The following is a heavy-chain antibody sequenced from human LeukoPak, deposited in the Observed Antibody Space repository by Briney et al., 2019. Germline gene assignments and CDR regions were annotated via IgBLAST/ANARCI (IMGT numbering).Heavy chain of an antibody. Sequence: AASVKVSCKASGYTFTSYAMHWVRQAPGQRLEWMGWINAGNGNTKYSQEFQGRVTITRDTSASTAYMELSSLRSEDMAVYYCARGPIFSSSWYSDYYYYMDVWGKGTTVTVSS. J-gene: IGHJ6*03. CDR2: INAGNGNT. CDR1: GYTFTSYA. CDR3: ARGPIFSSSWYSDYYYYMDV. D-gene: IGHD6-13*01. V-gene: IGHV1-3*03.